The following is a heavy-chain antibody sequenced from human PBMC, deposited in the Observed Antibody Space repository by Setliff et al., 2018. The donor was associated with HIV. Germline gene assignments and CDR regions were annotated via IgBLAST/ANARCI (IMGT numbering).Heavy chain of an antibody. V-gene: IGHV5-51*01. CDR3: ARHRVGVTPSSEYYFDF. Sequence: PGESLKISCTASGYSFDSYWIGWVRQVPGKGLEWLGIVYPLDSDTKYSPPLRGPFTISADKSTNTASLQWSSLRASDSAIYYCARHRVGVTPSSEYYFDFWGQGTQVTVSS. D-gene: IGHD1-26*01. CDR1: GYSFDSYW. J-gene: IGHJ4*02. CDR2: VYPLDSDT.